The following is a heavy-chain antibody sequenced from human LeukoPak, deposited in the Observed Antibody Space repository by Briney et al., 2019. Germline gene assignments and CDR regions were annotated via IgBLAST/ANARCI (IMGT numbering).Heavy chain of an antibody. Sequence: PSETLSLTCTVSGASIRGYYWSWIRQPPGKGLEWIGYIHYTGTTDYIPSLTSRVTMSVDTSKNQFSLKLSSVTAADTAVYYCARRGYCSGGSCYWENWFDPWGQGTLVTVSS. CDR1: GASIRGYY. CDR3: ARRGYCSGGSCYWENWFDP. V-gene: IGHV4-59*01. J-gene: IGHJ5*02. CDR2: IHYTGTT. D-gene: IGHD2-15*01.